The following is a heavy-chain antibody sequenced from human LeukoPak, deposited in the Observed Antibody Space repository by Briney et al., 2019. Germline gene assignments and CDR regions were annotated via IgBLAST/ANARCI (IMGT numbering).Heavy chain of an antibody. CDR3: AQNQWEFPA. CDR2: VSDSGRSA. Sequence: PGGSLRLSCAASGFPFSNYAMSWVRQAPGKGLEWVSGVSDSGRSAYYADSVQGRFIISRDNSKNTLYLQMNSLRVEDTAAYFCAQNQWEFPAWGQGTLVTVSS. D-gene: IGHD1-26*01. CDR1: GFPFSNYA. V-gene: IGHV3-23*01. J-gene: IGHJ5*02.